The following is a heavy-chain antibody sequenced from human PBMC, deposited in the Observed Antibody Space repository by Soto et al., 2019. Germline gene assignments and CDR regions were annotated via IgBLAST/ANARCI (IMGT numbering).Heavy chain of an antibody. D-gene: IGHD3-3*01. J-gene: IGHJ4*02. Sequence: QVQLQESGPGLVKPSQTLSLTCTVSGGSISSGGYYWSWIRQHPGKGLEWIGYIYYSGSTYYNPSLKSRVTISVDTSKNQFSLKLSSVTAADTVVYYCARVPTRDYDFWSGYFVGYFDYWGQGTLVTVSS. V-gene: IGHV4-31*03. CDR2: IYYSGST. CDR3: ARVPTRDYDFWSGYFVGYFDY. CDR1: GGSISSGGYY.